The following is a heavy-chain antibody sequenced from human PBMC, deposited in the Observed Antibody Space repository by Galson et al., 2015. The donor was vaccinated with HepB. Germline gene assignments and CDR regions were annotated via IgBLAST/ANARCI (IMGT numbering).Heavy chain of an antibody. V-gene: IGHV3-11*06. CDR1: GFTFSDYY. CDR3: ARVADADYGDHSHFDY. Sequence: SLRLSCAASGFTFSDYYMSWIRQAPGKGLEWISYISQSGTYTNYADSVKGRFTISRDNAQNSLYLQINSLRAEDTAVYYCARVADADYGDHSHFDYWGQGTLVTVSS. D-gene: IGHD4-17*01. CDR2: ISQSGTYT. J-gene: IGHJ4*02.